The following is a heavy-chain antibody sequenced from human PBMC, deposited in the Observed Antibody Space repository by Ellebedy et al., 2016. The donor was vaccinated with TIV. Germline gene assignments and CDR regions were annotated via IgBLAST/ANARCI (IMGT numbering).Heavy chain of an antibody. CDR2: IKPDGSEK. CDR1: GLTFSSNW. J-gene: IGHJ4*02. CDR3: ARDLWPEDY. D-gene: IGHD1-14*01. V-gene: IGHV3-7*04. Sequence: GESLKISXAASGLTFSSNWMSWVRQAPGKGLEWVANIKPDGSEKNYVDSVKGRFTISRDNDKNSVFLQMNSLRGEDTGVYYCARDLWPEDYWGQGTLVTVSS.